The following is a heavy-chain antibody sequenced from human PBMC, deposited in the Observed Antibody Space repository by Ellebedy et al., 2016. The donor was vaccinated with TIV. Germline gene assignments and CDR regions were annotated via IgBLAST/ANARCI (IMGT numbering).Heavy chain of an antibody. CDR3: ARDNYGDYYRDYYGMDV. V-gene: IGHV4-34*01. D-gene: IGHD4-17*01. CDR1: GGSFSGYY. J-gene: IGHJ6*02. CDR2: INHSGST. Sequence: SETLSLTCAVYGGSFSGYYWSWIRQSPGKGLEWIGEINHSGSTNYNPSLKSRVTISVDTSKNQFSLKLSSVTAADTAVYYCARDNYGDYYRDYYGMDVWGQGTTVTVSS.